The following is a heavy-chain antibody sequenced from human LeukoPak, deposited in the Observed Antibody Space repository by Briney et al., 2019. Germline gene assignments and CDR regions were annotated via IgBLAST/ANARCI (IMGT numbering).Heavy chain of an antibody. CDR1: GYTLTGYY. Sequence: GASVKVSCKASGYTLTGYYMHWVRQAPGQGLEWMGWMNPNSGGTKYAQKFQGRVTMTRDTSISTAYMELSRLRSDDTAMYYCARDKLGLGELSLYDQWGLGTLVTVFS. V-gene: IGHV1-2*02. CDR2: MNPNSGGT. J-gene: IGHJ5*02. CDR3: ARDKLGLGELSLYDQ. D-gene: IGHD3-16*02.